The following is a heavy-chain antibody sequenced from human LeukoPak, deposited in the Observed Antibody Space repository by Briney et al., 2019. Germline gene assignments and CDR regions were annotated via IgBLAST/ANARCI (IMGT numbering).Heavy chain of an antibody. V-gene: IGHV3-23*01. CDR1: GFTFSNYA. J-gene: IGHJ4*02. CDR3: AKAKPTDY. CDR2: IDSGGGT. Sequence: QAGGSLRLSCAASGFTFSNYAMNWVRQAPGKGLEWVSAIDSGGGTYYADSVKGRFTISRDNSKNTLYLQLNSLRAEDTAVYYCAKAKPTDYWGQGTLVTVSS.